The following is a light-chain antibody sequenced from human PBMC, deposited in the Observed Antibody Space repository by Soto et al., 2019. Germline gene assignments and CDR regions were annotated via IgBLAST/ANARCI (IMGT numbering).Light chain of an antibody. Sequence: EIVMTQSPATLSVSPGERATLPCRASQSVSTNLAWYQQKPGQAPRLLIYGASTRATGIPDRFSGSGSGTEFSLTINSLQSEDFAVYYCQQRTNRPPITFGQGTRLEIK. CDR1: QSVSTN. V-gene: IGKV3-15*01. CDR2: GAS. CDR3: QQRTNRPPIT. J-gene: IGKJ5*01.